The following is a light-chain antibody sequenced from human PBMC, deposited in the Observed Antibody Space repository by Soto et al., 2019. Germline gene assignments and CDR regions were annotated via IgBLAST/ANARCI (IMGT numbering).Light chain of an antibody. J-gene: IGKJ2*03. Sequence: EIVLTQSPGTLSLSPGERATLSCRASQSVPSTNLAWYQQKPGQAPRLLMFDASSRATGIPDRFSGSGSGTDFTLAISRLEPEDFAVYYCQKYGATPVSFGQGTKLEIK. CDR3: QKYGATPVS. CDR1: QSVPSTN. V-gene: IGKV3-20*01. CDR2: DAS.